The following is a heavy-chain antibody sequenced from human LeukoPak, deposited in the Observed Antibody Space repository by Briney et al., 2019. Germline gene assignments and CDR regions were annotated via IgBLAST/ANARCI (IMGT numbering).Heavy chain of an antibody. CDR3: ARVKYSGSYYGVDY. J-gene: IGHJ4*02. CDR1: GDSISSADYY. CDR2: IYYSGST. V-gene: IGHV4-30-4*08. D-gene: IGHD1-26*01. Sequence: SETLSLTCTVSGDSISSADYYWSWIRQPPGKGLEWIGFIYYSGSTYYNPSLKRRVIISADTSKNQFSLKLSSVTAADTAVYYCARVKYSGSYYGVDYWGQGTLVTVSS.